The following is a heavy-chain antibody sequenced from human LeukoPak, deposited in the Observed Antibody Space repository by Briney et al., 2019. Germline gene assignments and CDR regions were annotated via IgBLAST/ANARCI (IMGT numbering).Heavy chain of an antibody. CDR1: GFTFSSYA. J-gene: IGHJ4*02. CDR3: ARVMPGYSSGWPLDY. CDR2: ISGRGTTI. D-gene: IGHD6-19*01. Sequence: GGSLRLSCTASGFTFSSYAMNWVRQAPGKGLEWVSYISGRGTTIYYADSMKGRFTISRDNAKNSLYLQMNSLRAEDTAVYYCARVMPGYSSGWPLDYWGQGTLVTVSS. V-gene: IGHV3-48*03.